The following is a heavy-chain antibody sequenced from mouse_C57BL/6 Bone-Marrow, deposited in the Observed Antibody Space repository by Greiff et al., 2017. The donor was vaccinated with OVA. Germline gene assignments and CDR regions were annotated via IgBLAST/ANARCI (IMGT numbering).Heavy chain of an antibody. V-gene: IGHV1-5*01. D-gene: IGHD1-1*01. CDR1: GYTFTSYW. CDR2: IYPGNSDT. Sequence: DVQLQESGTVLARPGASVKMSCKTSGYTFTSYWMHWVKQRPGQGLEWIGAIYPGNSDTSYNQKFKGKAKLTAVTSASTAYMELSSLTNEDSAVYYCTTGVYYGSSYFDYWGQGTTLTVSS. CDR3: TTGVYYGSSYFDY. J-gene: IGHJ2*01.